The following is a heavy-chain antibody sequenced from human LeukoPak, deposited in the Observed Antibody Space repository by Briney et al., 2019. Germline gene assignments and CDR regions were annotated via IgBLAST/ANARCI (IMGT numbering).Heavy chain of an antibody. D-gene: IGHD6-13*01. V-gene: IGHV5-51*01. J-gene: IGHJ4*02. CDR3: ARGRTNDQYSSSWPFDY. CDR2: IYPGDSDT. CDR1: GYSFTSYW. Sequence: GESLKISCKGSGYSFTSYWIGWVRQMPGKGLEWMGIIYPGDSDTRYSPSFQGQVTISADKSISTAYLQWSSLKASDTAMYYCARGRTNDQYSSSWPFDYWGQGTLVTVSS.